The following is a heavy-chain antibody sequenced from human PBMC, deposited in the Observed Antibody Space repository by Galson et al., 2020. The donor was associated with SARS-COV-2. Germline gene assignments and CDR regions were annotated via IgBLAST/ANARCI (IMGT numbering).Heavy chain of an antibody. D-gene: IGHD3-9*01. J-gene: IGHJ4*02. CDR3: AKSYDMKPRIHDAFDV. V-gene: IGHV3-30*18. CDR2: ISYDGSKK. Sequence: TGGSLRLSCAASGFTFSSYGIHWVRQAPGKGLEWVAVISYDGSKKYYADSVRGRVTISRDNSKNTLFLQMNSLRTEDTALYYCAKSYDMKPRIHDAFDVWGQGTLVTVSS. CDR1: GFTFSSYG.